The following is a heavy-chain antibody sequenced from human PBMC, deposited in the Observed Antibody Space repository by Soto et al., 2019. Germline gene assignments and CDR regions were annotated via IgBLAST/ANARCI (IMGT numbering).Heavy chain of an antibody. V-gene: IGHV3-53*01. CDR3: ARDRYPLDY. Sequence: EVQLVESGGGLIQPGGSLRLSCAASGFTVSSNYMSLVCQAPGKGLDWVSVIYSGGSTYYADSVKGRFNISRDNSKITLYLQMNCLRAVDPAVYYCARDRYPLDYCGQGTLVTVSS. D-gene: IGHD3-16*02. CDR1: GFTVSSNY. CDR2: IYSGGST. J-gene: IGHJ4*02.